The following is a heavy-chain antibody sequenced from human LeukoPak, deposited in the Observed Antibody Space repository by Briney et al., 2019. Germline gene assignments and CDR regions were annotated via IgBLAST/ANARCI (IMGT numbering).Heavy chain of an antibody. V-gene: IGHV5-51*01. CDR3: ARARYCSGGSCYAEY. CDR2: IYPGDSDT. Sequence: GESLKISCKGSGYSFSTYWIGWVRQMPGKGLEWMGIIYPGDSDTRYSPSFQGQVTISADKSIGTAYLQWSSLKASDTAMYYCARARYCSGGSCYAEYWGQGTLVTVSS. D-gene: IGHD2-15*01. J-gene: IGHJ4*02. CDR1: GYSFSTYW.